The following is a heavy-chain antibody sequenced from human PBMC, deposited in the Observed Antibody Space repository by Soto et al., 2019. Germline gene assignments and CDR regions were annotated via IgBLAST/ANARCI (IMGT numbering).Heavy chain of an antibody. V-gene: IGHV3-33*01. D-gene: IGHD3-16*01. CDR2: IWYDGSNK. CDR3: ARDSDPWSLGADAFDI. Sequence: QVQLVESGGGVVQPGRSLRLSCAASGFTFSSYGMHWVRQAPGKGLEWVAVIWYDGSNKYYADSVKGRFTISRDNSKNTLYLQMNILRAEDTAVYYCARDSDPWSLGADAFDIWGQGTMVTFSS. J-gene: IGHJ3*02. CDR1: GFTFSSYG.